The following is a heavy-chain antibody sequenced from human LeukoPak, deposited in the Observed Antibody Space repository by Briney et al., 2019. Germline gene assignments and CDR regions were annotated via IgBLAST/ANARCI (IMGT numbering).Heavy chain of an antibody. V-gene: IGHV4-39*01. Sequence: SETLSLTCTVSGGSISSSSYYWGWIRQPPEKGLEWIGSIYYSGSTYYNPSLKSRVTISVDTSKNQFSLKLSSVTAADTAVYYCARHRSSTYYDIWNFDYWGQGTLVTVSS. D-gene: IGHD3-3*01. CDR2: IYYSGST. J-gene: IGHJ4*02. CDR3: ARHRSSTYYDIWNFDY. CDR1: GGSISSSSYY.